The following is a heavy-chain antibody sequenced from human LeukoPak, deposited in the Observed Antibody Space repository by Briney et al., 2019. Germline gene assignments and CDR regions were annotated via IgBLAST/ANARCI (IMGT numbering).Heavy chain of an antibody. CDR3: ARVKLEYQLRSDWYYYYMDV. Sequence: PSETLSLTCTVSGGSISSGGYYWSWIRQHPGKGLEWIGEINHSGSTNYNPSLKSRVTISVDTPKNQFSLKLSSVTAADTAVYYCARVKLEYQLRSDWYYYYMDVWGKGTTVTVSS. CDR1: GGSISSGGYY. CDR2: INHSGST. V-gene: IGHV4-31*03. D-gene: IGHD2-2*01. J-gene: IGHJ6*03.